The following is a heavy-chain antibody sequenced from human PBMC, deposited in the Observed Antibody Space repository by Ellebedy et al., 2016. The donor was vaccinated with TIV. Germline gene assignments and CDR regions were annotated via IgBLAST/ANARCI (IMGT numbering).Heavy chain of an antibody. CDR2: ISANGGTT. D-gene: IGHD3/OR15-3a*01. CDR3: ARRSTDFAFDS. CDR1: GFTFSTYP. V-gene: IGHV3-23*01. Sequence: PGGSLRLSCAASGFTFSTYPMNWVRQAPGKGLEWVSIISANGGTTYYADSVKGRFTIPRDNSKNTLFLQVSSLRAEDTAVYFCARRSTDFAFDSWGQGTLVTVSS. J-gene: IGHJ4*02.